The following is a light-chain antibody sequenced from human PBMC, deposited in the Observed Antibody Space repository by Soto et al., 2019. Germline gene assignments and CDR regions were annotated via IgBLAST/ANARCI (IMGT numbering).Light chain of an antibody. CDR1: QGIRND. Sequence: DIQMTQSPSSLSASVGDRVTITCRASQGIRNDLDWYQQKPGKAPKRLIFYASSLQSGVPSRFSDSGSGTEFTLTVSSLQPDDFATYFCLQHDSYPYTFGRGTKLEIK. V-gene: IGKV1-17*01. J-gene: IGKJ2*01. CDR2: YAS. CDR3: LQHDSYPYT.